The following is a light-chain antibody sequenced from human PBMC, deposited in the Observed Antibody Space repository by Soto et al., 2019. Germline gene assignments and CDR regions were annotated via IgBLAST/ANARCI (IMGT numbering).Light chain of an antibody. CDR3: QQCATPPLT. Sequence: EIVLTQSPGTLSLSPGERATLSCRASQSVSKNYLAWYQHKPGQAPRLLIDDASTRVTGIPDRVSGSGSGTDFTLTISSLEPEDSAVYDGQQCATPPLTFGQGTKVEIK. V-gene: IGKV3-20*01. J-gene: IGKJ1*01. CDR1: QSVSKNY. CDR2: DAS.